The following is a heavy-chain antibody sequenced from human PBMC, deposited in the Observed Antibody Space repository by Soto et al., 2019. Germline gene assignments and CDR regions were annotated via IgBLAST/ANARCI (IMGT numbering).Heavy chain of an antibody. CDR3: ARGRYGDY. J-gene: IGHJ4*02. CDR1: GYAFTTYG. Sequence: QVHLVQSGAEVKKPGASVKVSCKGSGYAFTTYGITWVRQAPGQGLEWMGWISAHNDNTNYAQKLQGRVTVTRDTSTSTAYMELRSLRSDDTAVYYCARGRYGDYWGQGALVTVSS. CDR2: ISAHNDNT. D-gene: IGHD1-1*01. V-gene: IGHV1-18*01.